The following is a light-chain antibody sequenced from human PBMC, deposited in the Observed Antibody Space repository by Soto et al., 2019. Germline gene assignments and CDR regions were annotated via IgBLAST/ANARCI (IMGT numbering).Light chain of an antibody. V-gene: IGLV1-44*01. J-gene: IGLJ3*02. CDR1: SSNIGTNT. CDR3: AAWDDSLWV. CDR2: NDH. Sequence: QSVLTQLPSASGTPGQRVTITCSGSSSNIGTNTVRWYRQLPGTAPKVLVYNDHERPSGVPDRFSGSKSGTSASLAISGLQSEDEADYYCAAWDDSLWVFGGGTKLTVL.